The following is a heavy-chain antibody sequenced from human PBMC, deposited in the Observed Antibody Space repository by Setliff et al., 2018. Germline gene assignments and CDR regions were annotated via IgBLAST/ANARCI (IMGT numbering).Heavy chain of an antibody. CDR1: GGSLSSYNY. J-gene: IGHJ4*02. V-gene: IGHV4-4*07. Sequence: SETLSLTCTVSGGSLSSYNYWSWIRQPAGKGLEWIGQIYTDGSTNYNPSLKSRVTISVDKSKNQFSLKVISMTAADTAVYYCARGRNIAARLLDSWGQGTLVTVSS. CDR3: ARGRNIAARLLDS. D-gene: IGHD6-6*01. CDR2: IYTDGST.